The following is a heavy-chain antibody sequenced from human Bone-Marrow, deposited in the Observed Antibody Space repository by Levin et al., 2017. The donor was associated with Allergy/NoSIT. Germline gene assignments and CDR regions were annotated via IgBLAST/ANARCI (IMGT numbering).Heavy chain of an antibody. CDR1: GASVSVENYY. J-gene: IGHJ3*01. Sequence: ESLKISCTVSGASVSVENYYWTWLRQPPGKGLEWIGHIYYSGSTDYTPSLKGRLTMSVDTSKNQFTLKLTSVTAADTAVYYCARDVRDWSVGAYALDVWGQGTMVTVSS. CDR2: IYYSGST. CDR3: ARDVRDWSVGAYALDV. D-gene: IGHD1-1*01. V-gene: IGHV4-61*01.